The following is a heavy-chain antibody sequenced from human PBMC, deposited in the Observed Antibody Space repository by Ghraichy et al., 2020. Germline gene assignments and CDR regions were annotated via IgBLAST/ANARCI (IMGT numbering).Heavy chain of an antibody. CDR3: AREVRYSTSWDYFDP. D-gene: IGHD6-6*01. V-gene: IGHV4-4*07. CDR1: GGSIDTYF. Sequence: SETLSLTCIVSGGSIDTYFWSWIRQSAGKGLEWIGQIYTSGSPTYNPSLKSRLTMSKDTSKNQFSLKMSSVTAADTAIYYCAREVRYSTSWDYFDPWGQGTLVTVSS. CDR2: IYTSGSP. J-gene: IGHJ5*02.